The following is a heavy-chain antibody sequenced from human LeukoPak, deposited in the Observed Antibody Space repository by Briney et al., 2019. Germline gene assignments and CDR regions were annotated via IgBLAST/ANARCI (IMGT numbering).Heavy chain of an antibody. CDR3: ARGFRYNYGDYKGYFHY. D-gene: IGHD4-17*01. CDR1: GFTFSSYS. J-gene: IGHJ4*02. CDR2: ISSSSSTI. V-gene: IGHV3-48*04. Sequence: PGGSLRLSCAASGFTFSSYSMNWVRQAPGKGLEWVSYISSSSSTIYYADSVKGRFTISRDNAKNSLYLQMNSLRAEDTAVYYCARGFRYNYGDYKGYFHYWGQGTLVTVSS.